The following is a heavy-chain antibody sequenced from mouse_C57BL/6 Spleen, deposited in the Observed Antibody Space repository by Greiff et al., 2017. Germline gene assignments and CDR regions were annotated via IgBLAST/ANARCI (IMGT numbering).Heavy chain of an antibody. J-gene: IGHJ4*01. CDR1: GFSLTSYA. CDR3: AKVTTDPYYYAMDY. V-gene: IGHV2-9-1*01. CDR2: IWTGGGT. D-gene: IGHD2-2*01. Sequence: VQLVESGPGLVAPSQSLSITCTVSGFSLTSYAISWVRQPPGKGLEWLGVIWTGGGTNYNSALKSRLSISKDNSKSQVFLKMNSLQTDDTARYYCAKVTTDPYYYAMDYWGQGTSVTVSS.